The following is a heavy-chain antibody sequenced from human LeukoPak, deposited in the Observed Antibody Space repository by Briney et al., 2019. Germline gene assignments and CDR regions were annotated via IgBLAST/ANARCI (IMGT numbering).Heavy chain of an antibody. D-gene: IGHD3-3*01. CDR2: INHSGST. Sequence: PSETLSLTCAVYGGSFRGFYWSWIRQPPGKGLEWVGEINHSGSTNYNPSLKRRVTISVDTSKNQFSLKLSSVTAADTAVYYCARSIFGVVIPYYYYYMDVWGKGTTVTVSS. CDR1: GGSFRGFY. CDR3: ARSIFGVVIPYYYYYMDV. J-gene: IGHJ6*03. V-gene: IGHV4-34*01.